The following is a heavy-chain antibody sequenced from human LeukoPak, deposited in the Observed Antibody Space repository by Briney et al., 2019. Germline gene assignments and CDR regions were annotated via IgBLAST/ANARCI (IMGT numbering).Heavy chain of an antibody. J-gene: IGHJ4*02. CDR2: ISSSSSTI. D-gene: IGHD3-10*01. V-gene: IGHV3-48*04. Sequence: GGSLRLSCAASGFTFSSYCMNWVRQAPGKGLEWVSCISSSSSTIYYADSVKGRFTISRDNAKNSLYLQMNSLRAEDTAVYYCARSWFGELFRHWGQGTLVTVSS. CDR3: ARSWFGELFRH. CDR1: GFTFSSYC.